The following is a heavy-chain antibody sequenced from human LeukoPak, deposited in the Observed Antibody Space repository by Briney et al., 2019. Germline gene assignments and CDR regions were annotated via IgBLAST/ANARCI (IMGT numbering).Heavy chain of an antibody. D-gene: IGHD2-15*01. Sequence: SETLSLTCTVSGYSISSGHYWGWIRQPPGKGLEWIGSIYHSGSTYYNPSLKSRVTISVDTSKNQFSLKLSSVSAADTAVYYCARGGGADCSGGSCYEHYFDYWGQGTLVTVSS. CDR3: ARGGGADCSGGSCYEHYFDY. J-gene: IGHJ4*02. CDR1: GYSISSGHY. CDR2: IYHSGST. V-gene: IGHV4-38-2*02.